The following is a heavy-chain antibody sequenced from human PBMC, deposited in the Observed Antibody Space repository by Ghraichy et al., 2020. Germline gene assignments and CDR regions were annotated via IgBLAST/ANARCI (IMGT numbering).Heavy chain of an antibody. CDR1: GFTFSSFG. CDR3: ARHVDTAMVSNY. CDR2: IRYDGGNK. Sequence: LSLTCAASGFTFSSFGMHWVRQAPGKGLEWVAFIRYDGGNKYYADSVKGRFTVSRDNSKSTLYLQMNSLRADDTAVYYCARHVDTAMVSNYWGQGTLVTVSS. V-gene: IGHV3-30*02. D-gene: IGHD5-18*01. J-gene: IGHJ4*02.